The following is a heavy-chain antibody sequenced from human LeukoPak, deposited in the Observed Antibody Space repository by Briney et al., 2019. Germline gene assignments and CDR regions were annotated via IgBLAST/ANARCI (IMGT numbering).Heavy chain of an antibody. CDR1: GFTFSSYS. D-gene: IGHD5-18*01. CDR3: ARARSSYGYGDAFDI. CDR2: ISSSSSYI. Sequence: GGSLRLSCAASGFTFSSYSMNWVRQAPGKGLEWVSSISSSSSYIYYADSVKGRFTISRDNSKNTLYLQMNSLRAEDTAVYYCARARSSYGYGDAFDIWGQGTMVTVSS. V-gene: IGHV3-21*01. J-gene: IGHJ3*02.